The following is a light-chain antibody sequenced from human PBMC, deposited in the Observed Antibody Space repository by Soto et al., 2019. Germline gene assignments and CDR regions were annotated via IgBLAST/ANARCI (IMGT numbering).Light chain of an antibody. CDR3: AVWDDSLNAVV. CDR1: SSNIGSHT. V-gene: IGLV1-44*01. J-gene: IGLJ3*02. CDR2: IYN. Sequence: QAVVTQPPSASGTPGQRVTISCSGTSSNIGSHTVNWYQQLPGTAPKLLTYIYNQRPSGVPDRFSDSKSGTSASLAISGLQSEDEAYYYCAVWDDSLNAVVFGGGTKLTVL.